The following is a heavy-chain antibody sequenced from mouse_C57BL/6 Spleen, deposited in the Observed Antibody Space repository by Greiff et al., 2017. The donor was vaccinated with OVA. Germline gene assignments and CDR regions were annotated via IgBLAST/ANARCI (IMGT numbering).Heavy chain of an antibody. D-gene: IGHD3-3*01. V-gene: IGHV1-59*01. CDR3: ARSDSKGTFAY. Sequence: VQLQQPGAELVRPGTSVKLSCKASGYTFTSYWMHWVKQRPGQGLEWIGVIDPSDSYTNYNQKFKGKATLTVDTSSSTAYMQLSSLTSEDSAVYYCARSDSKGTFAYWGQGTLVTVSA. J-gene: IGHJ3*01. CDR1: GYTFTSYW. CDR2: IDPSDSYT.